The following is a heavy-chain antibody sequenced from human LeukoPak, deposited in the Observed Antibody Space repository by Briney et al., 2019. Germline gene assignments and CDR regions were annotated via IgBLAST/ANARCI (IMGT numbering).Heavy chain of an antibody. Sequence: SETLSLTCTAPSRSITFSYWCLIRLPPGKGLEWIGYIYYTGSANYNPSLRSRVTISVDTSKMQFSLKLTSVTAADAAVYYCARSSVGTFDYWGQGTLVTVSS. CDR2: IYYTGSA. D-gene: IGHD5/OR15-5a*01. CDR3: ARSSVGTFDY. CDR1: SRSITFSY. V-gene: IGHV4-59*13. J-gene: IGHJ4*02.